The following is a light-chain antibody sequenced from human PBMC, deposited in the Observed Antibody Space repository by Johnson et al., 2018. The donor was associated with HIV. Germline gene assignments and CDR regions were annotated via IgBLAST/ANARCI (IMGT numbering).Light chain of an antibody. J-gene: IGLJ1*01. Sequence: QSVLTQPPSVSAAPGQKVTISFSGSSSNIGNNYVSWYQQLPGTAPKLLIYDNNKRPSGIPDRFSVSKSGTSATLGITGLQTGDEADYYCGTWDSSLSTYVFGSGTKVTVL. CDR2: DNN. V-gene: IGLV1-51*01. CDR3: GTWDSSLSTYV. CDR1: SSNIGNNY.